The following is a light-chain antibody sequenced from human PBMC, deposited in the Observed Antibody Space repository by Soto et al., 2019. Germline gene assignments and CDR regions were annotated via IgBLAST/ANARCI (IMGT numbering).Light chain of an antibody. CDR1: SSNIGSNY. Sequence: QSVLTQPPSASGTPGQRVTISCSGSSSNIGSNYVYWYQQLPGTAPKLLIYRNNQRPSGVPDRFSGSKSGTSASLAISGLRSEDGADYYCAAWDDSLSGPAVFGGGTQLTVL. V-gene: IGLV1-47*01. CDR2: RNN. J-gene: IGLJ7*01. CDR3: AAWDDSLSGPAV.